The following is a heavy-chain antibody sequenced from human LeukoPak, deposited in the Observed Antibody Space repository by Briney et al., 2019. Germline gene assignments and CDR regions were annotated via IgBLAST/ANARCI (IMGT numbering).Heavy chain of an antibody. D-gene: IGHD1-1*01. J-gene: IGHJ4*02. CDR2: INPNSGGT. Sequence: ASVKVSCKASGYTFTGYYMHWVRQAPGQGLEWMGWINPNSGGTNYAQKFQGRVTISVDTSKNQFSLKLTSVTAADTAVYYCARGLAPYVELDSWGYWGQGTLVTVSS. V-gene: IGHV1-2*02. CDR1: GYTFTGYY. CDR3: ARGLAPYVELDSWGY.